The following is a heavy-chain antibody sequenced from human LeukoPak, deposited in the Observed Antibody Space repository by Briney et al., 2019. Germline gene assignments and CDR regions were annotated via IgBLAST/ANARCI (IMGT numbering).Heavy chain of an antibody. CDR3: ARDSAGDLTY. D-gene: IGHD7-27*01. CDR2: IYYSEST. V-gene: IGHV4-59*01. Sequence: SETLSLTCTVSGGSISSYYWSWIRQPPGKGLEWIGYIYYSESTNYNPSLKSRVTISVDTSKNQFSLKLSSVTAADTAVYYCARDSAGDLTYWGQGTLVTVSS. CDR1: GGSISSYY. J-gene: IGHJ4*02.